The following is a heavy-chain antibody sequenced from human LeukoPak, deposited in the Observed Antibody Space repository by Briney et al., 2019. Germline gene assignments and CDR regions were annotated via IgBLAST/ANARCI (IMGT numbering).Heavy chain of an antibody. D-gene: IGHD3-22*01. Sequence: GRSLRLSCAASGFTFSSYAMHWVRQAPGKGLEWVAVISYDGSNKYYADSVKGRFTISRDNSKNTLYLQMNSLRAEDTAVYYCAGAYYDSSGRFNYWAREPWSPSPQ. CDR2: ISYDGSNK. J-gene: IGHJ4*02. CDR3: AGAYYDSSGRFNY. V-gene: IGHV3-30-3*01. CDR1: GFTFSSYA.